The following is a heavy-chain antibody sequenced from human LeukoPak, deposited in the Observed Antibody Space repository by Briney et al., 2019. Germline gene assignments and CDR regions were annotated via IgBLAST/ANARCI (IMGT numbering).Heavy chain of an antibody. CDR1: GYTFTGYY. Sequence: ASVKVSCKASGYTFTGYYMHWVRQAPGQGLEWMGWINPNSGGTNYAQKFQGRVTMTRDTSISTAYMELSRLRSADAAVYYCARDQEYSSYWGRNFDYWGQGTLVTVSS. J-gene: IGHJ4*02. V-gene: IGHV1-2*02. D-gene: IGHD6-6*01. CDR2: INPNSGGT. CDR3: ARDQEYSSYWGRNFDY.